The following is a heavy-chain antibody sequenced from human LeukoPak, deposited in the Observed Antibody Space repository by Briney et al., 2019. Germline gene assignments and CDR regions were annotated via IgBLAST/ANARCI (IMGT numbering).Heavy chain of an antibody. V-gene: IGHV1-69*05. CDR2: IIPIFGTA. CDR3: ARADLYGGNTQFDY. D-gene: IGHD4-23*01. CDR1: GGTCSSYA. Sequence: ASVKVSCKASGGTCSSYAISWGRQAPGQGLEWMGGIIPIFGTANYAQKFQGRVTITTDESTSTAYMELSSLRSEHTAVYYCARADLYGGNTQFDYWGQGTLVTVSS. J-gene: IGHJ4*02.